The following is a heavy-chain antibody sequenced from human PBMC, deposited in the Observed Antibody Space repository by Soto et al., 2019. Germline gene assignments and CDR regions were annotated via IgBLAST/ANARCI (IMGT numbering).Heavy chain of an antibody. D-gene: IGHD6-19*01. CDR3: ARDLLGSGWTPLAS. Sequence: SCKASGYIFTTYVMHWVRQAPGQRLEWMGWINAGNGNTKYSQKFQGRVTITRDTSASTAYMELSSLRSEDTAVYYCARDLLGSGWTPLASWGQGTLVTVSS. CDR1: GYIFTTYV. CDR2: INAGNGNT. J-gene: IGHJ4*02. V-gene: IGHV1-3*01.